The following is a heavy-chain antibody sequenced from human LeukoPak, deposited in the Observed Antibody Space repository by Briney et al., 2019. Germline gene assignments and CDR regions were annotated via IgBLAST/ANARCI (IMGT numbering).Heavy chain of an antibody. Sequence: GGSLRLSCAASGFTFNSYAMSWVRQAPGKGLEWVSAIVGDTVTFYTDSVKGRFTISGDNSKNTLYLQMNGLRAEDTAIYYCAKGSAQWELYDYWGQGTLVTVSS. V-gene: IGHV3-23*01. CDR1: GFTFNSYA. D-gene: IGHD4-23*01. CDR2: IVGDTVT. J-gene: IGHJ4*02. CDR3: AKGSAQWELYDY.